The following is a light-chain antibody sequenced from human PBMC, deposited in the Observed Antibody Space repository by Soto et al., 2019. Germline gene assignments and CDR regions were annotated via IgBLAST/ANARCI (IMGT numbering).Light chain of an antibody. CDR2: DAS. J-gene: IGKJ4*01. CDR1: QGIKNY. V-gene: IGKV1-27*01. CDR3: QRYYNAPFT. Sequence: DIQVTQYPSSLSASVGDRVTIICRATQGIKNYLAWYQQKPGEIPKLLIYDASTLESGIPPRFSGSGSGTDFTLTINNLQPEDVATYYCQRYYNAPFTFGGGTKVEIK.